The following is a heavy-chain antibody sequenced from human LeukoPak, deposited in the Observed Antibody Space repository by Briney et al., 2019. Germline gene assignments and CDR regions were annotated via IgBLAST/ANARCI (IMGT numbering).Heavy chain of an antibody. V-gene: IGHV3-23*01. J-gene: IGHJ4*02. CDR3: AKGGAVGAGTRYFDY. CDR1: GFTFSSYS. Sequence: GGSLRLSCAASGFTFSSYSMNWVRQAPGKGLEWVSAISGSGGSIYYADSVKGRFTISRDNSKNTLYLQMNSLRAEDTAVYYCAKGGAVGAGTRYFDYWGQGTLVTVSS. CDR2: ISGSGGSI. D-gene: IGHD6-13*01.